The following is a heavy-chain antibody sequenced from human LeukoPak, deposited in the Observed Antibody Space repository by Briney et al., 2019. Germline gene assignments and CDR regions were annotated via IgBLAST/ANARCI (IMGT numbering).Heavy chain of an antibody. CDR2: IRYDGSNK. D-gene: IGHD2-15*01. V-gene: IGHV3-30*02. CDR1: GFTFRSYG. CDR3: ARQIVVVVAEGLDY. Sequence: PGGSLRLSCAASGFTFRSYGMHWVRQAPGKGLEWVTFIRYDGSNKYYTDSVKGRFTISRDNSKNTLYLQMNSLRAEDTAVYYCARQIVVVVAEGLDYWGQGTLVTVSS. J-gene: IGHJ4*02.